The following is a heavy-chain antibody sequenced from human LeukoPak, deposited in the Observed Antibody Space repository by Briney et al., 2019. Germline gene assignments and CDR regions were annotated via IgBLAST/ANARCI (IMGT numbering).Heavy chain of an antibody. Sequence: PGGSLRLSCAASGFTFSSNGMHWVRQAPGKGLEWVAVISYDGSNKYHADSVKGRFTISRDNAKNTLCLQMNSLRAEDTAVYYCAKASGVGANSAFDIWGQGTMVTVSS. CDR3: AKASGVGANSAFDI. CDR2: ISYDGSNK. J-gene: IGHJ3*02. D-gene: IGHD1-26*01. CDR1: GFTFSSNG. V-gene: IGHV3-30*18.